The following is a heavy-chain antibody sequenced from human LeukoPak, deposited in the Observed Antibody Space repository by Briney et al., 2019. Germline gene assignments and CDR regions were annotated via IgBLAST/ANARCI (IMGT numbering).Heavy chain of an antibody. CDR3: AAAGLGVAHWIDS. CDR2: LPYDGSYN. Sequence: GGSLRLSCAASGFTFSNYGMHWVRQAPGKGLEWLAWLPYDGSYNLTAASLKGRFAISKDISTNTLYLDMDSLTAEDTAVYYCAAAGLGVAHWIDSWGQGTLVTVSS. CDR1: GFTFSNYG. V-gene: IGHV3-30*02. J-gene: IGHJ5*01. D-gene: IGHD2-15*01.